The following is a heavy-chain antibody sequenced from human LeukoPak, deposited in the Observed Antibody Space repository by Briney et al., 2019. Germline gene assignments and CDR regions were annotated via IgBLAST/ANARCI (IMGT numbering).Heavy chain of an antibody. CDR3: ARGPSRRAYFDY. Sequence: PGRSLRLSCAASGSTFSSYAMHWVRQAPGKGLEWVAVISYDGSNKYYADSVKGRFTISRDNSKNTLYLQMNSLRAEDTAVYYCARGPSRRAYFDYWGQGTLVTVSS. CDR2: ISYDGSNK. CDR1: GSTFSSYA. J-gene: IGHJ4*02. V-gene: IGHV3-30-3*01.